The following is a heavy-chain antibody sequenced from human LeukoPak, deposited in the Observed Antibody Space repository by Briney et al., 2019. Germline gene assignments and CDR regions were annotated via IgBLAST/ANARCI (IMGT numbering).Heavy chain of an antibody. J-gene: IGHJ3*02. CDR2: IKSKTDGGTT. CDR1: GFTFSNAW. D-gene: IGHD3-9*01. Sequence: GGSLRLSCAASGFTFSNAWMSWVRQAPGKGLEWVGRIKSKTDGGTTDYAAPVKGRFTISRDDSKNTLYLQMNSLKTEDTAVYYCTTADPGYSDLHIWGQGTMVTVSS. V-gene: IGHV3-15*01. CDR3: TTADPGYSDLHI.